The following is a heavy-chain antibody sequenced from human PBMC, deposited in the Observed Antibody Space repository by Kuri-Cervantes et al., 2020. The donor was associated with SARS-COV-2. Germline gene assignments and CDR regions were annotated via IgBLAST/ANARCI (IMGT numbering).Heavy chain of an antibody. J-gene: IGHJ6*02. D-gene: IGHD2-15*01. CDR1: GFTFSSYS. V-gene: IGHV3-21*01. Sequence: GGSLRLSCAASGFTFSSYSMNWVRQAPGKGLEWVSSIGSSSSYIYYADSVKGRFTISRDNAKNSLYLQMNSLRAEDTAVYYCAREKLLPMDVWGQGTTVTVSS. CDR2: IGSSSSYI. CDR3: AREKLLPMDV.